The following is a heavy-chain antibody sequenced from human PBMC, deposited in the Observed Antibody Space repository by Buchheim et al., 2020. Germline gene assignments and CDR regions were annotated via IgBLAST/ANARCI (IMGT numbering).Heavy chain of an antibody. CDR2: ISSSGDTI. CDR1: GFMFSSYE. CDR3: ARDRRFVIDY. Sequence: EVQPVESGGGLVQPGGSLRLSCAASGFMFSSYEMNWVRQAPGKGLEWVSYISSSGDTIHYADSVMGRFTISRENAKNSLDLQMNSLRVDDTAVYYCARDRRFVIDYWGQGAL. D-gene: IGHD6-6*01. J-gene: IGHJ4*02. V-gene: IGHV3-48*03.